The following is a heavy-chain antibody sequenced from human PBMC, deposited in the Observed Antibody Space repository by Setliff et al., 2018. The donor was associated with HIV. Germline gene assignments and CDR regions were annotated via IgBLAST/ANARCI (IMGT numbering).Heavy chain of an antibody. CDR1: GGSISSRSYY. D-gene: IGHD3-9*01. Sequence: ASETLSLTCSVSGGSISSRSYYWSWIRQPAGKGLEWIGHIHTSGDTDYSPSLNSRVTISIDTSKKQFSLKLSSVTAADTAMYYCARRVSYYDILTGPAFDAFDIWGQGTMVTVSS. CDR2: IHTSGDT. J-gene: IGHJ3*02. V-gene: IGHV4-61*09. CDR3: ARRVSYYDILTGPAFDAFDI.